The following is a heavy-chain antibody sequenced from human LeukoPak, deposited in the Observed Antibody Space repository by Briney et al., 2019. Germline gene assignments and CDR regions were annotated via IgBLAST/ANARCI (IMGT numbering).Heavy chain of an antibody. CDR2: IGGSGATT. Sequence: GGSLRLSCAASGFTFNAYAMNWVRQAPGKGLEWVSIIGGSGATTYYADSVRGRFTISRDNSKNTLYLQMNSLRAEDTALYYCAKKRVVAAGTPNFDYWGQGTQVTVSS. CDR1: GFTFNAYA. D-gene: IGHD6-13*01. J-gene: IGHJ4*02. CDR3: AKKRVVAAGTPNFDY. V-gene: IGHV3-23*01.